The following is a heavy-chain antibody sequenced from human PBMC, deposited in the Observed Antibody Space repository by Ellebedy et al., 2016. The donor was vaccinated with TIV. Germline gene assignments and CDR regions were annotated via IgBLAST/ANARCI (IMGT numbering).Heavy chain of an antibody. CDR3: ARLDSGGWYTDY. D-gene: IGHD6-19*01. CDR2: IYYSGST. V-gene: IGHV4-39*01. Sequence: SETLSLTXTVSGGSISSSSYYWGWIRQPPGKGLEWIGSIYYSGSTYYNPSLKSRVTISVDTSKNQFSLKLSSVTAADTAVYYCARLDSGGWYTDYWGQGTLVTVSS. J-gene: IGHJ4*02. CDR1: GGSISSSSYY.